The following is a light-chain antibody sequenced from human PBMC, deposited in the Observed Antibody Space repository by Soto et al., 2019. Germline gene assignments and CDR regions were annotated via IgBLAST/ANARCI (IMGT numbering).Light chain of an antibody. CDR3: SSYASSNNVV. Sequence: QSALTQPPSASGSPGQSVTISCAGTSSDVGGYNYVSWYQQYPGKAPKLMVYEVSKRPSGVPDRFSGSKFGNTASLTVSGLQTEDEADYYCSSYASSNNVVFGTGTKVTVL. CDR1: SSDVGGYNY. V-gene: IGLV2-8*01. CDR2: EVS. J-gene: IGLJ1*01.